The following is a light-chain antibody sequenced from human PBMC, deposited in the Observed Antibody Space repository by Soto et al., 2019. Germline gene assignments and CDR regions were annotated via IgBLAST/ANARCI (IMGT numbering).Light chain of an antibody. V-gene: IGKV3-15*01. CDR1: HSVSSS. CDR3: HQYNNWPRT. CDR2: SAS. J-gene: IGKJ1*01. Sequence: EIVMTQSPATLSLSPGERTTLSCWASHSVSSSLAWYQHKPGQAPRLLIYSASIRATGIPARFSGSGSGTNFTLTISSLQSEDFAIYYCHQYNNWPRTFGQGTKV.